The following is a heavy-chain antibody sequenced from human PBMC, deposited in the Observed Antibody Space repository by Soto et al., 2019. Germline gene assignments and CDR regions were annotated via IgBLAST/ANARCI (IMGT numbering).Heavy chain of an antibody. CDR3: ARHSPPFFYGSGPWDV. V-gene: IGHV4-59*08. J-gene: IGHJ6*02. Sequence: QVQLQESGPGLVRPSETLSLTCTVSSGSISNSYWSWIRQSPGKGLEWIGYIYSSGSTNYNPSLKRRVTISVDPSTDRFSLKPSSLIAADTAVYDCARHSPPFFYGSGPWDVCGQGTTVTVSS. CDR1: SGSISNSY. CDR2: IYSSGST. D-gene: IGHD3-10*01.